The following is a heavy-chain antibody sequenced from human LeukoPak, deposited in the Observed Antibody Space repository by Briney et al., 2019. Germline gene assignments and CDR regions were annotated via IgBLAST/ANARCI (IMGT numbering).Heavy chain of an antibody. J-gene: IGHJ4*02. CDR1: GFTFDDYA. CDR2: ISWNSGSI. D-gene: IGHD3-10*01. CDR3: AKGGDYGSGSYDFDY. V-gene: IGHV3-9*03. Sequence: GRSLRLSCAASGFTFDDYAMHWVRQAPGKGLEWVSGISWNSGSIGYADSVKGRFTISRDNAKNSLYLQMNSLRAEDMALYYCAKGGDYGSGSYDFDYWGQGTLVTVSS.